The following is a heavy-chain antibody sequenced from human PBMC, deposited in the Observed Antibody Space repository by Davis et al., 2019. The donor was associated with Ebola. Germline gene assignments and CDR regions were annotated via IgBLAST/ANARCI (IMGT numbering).Heavy chain of an antibody. D-gene: IGHD5-12*01. CDR3: ARDLVATAWGY. J-gene: IGHJ4*02. Sequence: ASVKVSCKASGYTFTGYYMHWVRQAPGQGLEWMGWISAYNGNTNYAQKLQGRVTMTTDTSTSTAYMELRSLRSDDTAVYYCARDLVATAWGYWGQGTLVTVSS. CDR2: ISAYNGNT. CDR1: GYTFTGYY. V-gene: IGHV1-18*04.